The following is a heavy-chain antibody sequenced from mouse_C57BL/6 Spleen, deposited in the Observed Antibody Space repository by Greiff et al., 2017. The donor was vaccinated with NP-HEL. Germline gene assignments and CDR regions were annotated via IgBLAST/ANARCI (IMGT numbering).Heavy chain of an antibody. CDR1: GYTFTSYW. J-gene: IGHJ2*01. V-gene: IGHV1-55*01. Sequence: VQLQQSGAELVKPGASVKMSCKASGYTFTSYWITWVKQRPGQGLEWIGDIYPGSGSTNYNEKFKSKATLTVDTSSSTAYMQLSSLTSENSAVYYCARLLRSLFDDWGKGTTLTVSS. D-gene: IGHD1-1*01. CDR3: ARLLRSLFDD. CDR2: IYPGSGST.